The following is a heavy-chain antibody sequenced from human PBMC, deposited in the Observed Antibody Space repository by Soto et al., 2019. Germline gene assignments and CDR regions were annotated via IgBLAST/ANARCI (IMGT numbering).Heavy chain of an antibody. Sequence: SETLSLACAVSGGSISSGDPSWSWIRQPPGKGLEYIGSIHHSGSPYYNPSLKSRITISVDRSKNQFSLKLSSVTAADTAVYYCARSITVFGVAPNWFDPWGQGTLVTVSS. V-gene: IGHV4-30-2*01. CDR3: ARSITVFGVAPNWFDP. J-gene: IGHJ5*02. D-gene: IGHD3-3*01. CDR1: GGSISSGDPS. CDR2: IHHSGSP.